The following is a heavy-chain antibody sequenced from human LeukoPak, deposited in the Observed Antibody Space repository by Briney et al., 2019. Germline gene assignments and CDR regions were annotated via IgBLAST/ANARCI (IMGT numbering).Heavy chain of an antibody. CDR2: INPNSGDT. V-gene: IGHV1-2*02. CDR1: GYTFTGYY. J-gene: IGHJ4*02. CDR3: ARDSGYCSSTGCYYFDY. Sequence: ASVKVSCKASGYTFTGYYMHWVRQAPGQGLEWMGWINPNSGDTNYAQRFQGRVTMTRDTSISTAYVDLSRLRSDDTAVYYCARDSGYCSSTGCYYFDYWGQGTLVTVSS. D-gene: IGHD2-2*01.